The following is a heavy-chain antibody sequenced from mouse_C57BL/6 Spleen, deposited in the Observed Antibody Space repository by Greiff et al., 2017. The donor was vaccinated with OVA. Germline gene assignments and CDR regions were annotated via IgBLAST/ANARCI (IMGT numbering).Heavy chain of an antibody. V-gene: IGHV1-26*01. CDR2: INPNNGGT. CDR1: GYTFTDYY. Sequence: VQLQQSGPELVKPGASVKISCKASGYTFTDYYMNWVKQSHGKSLEWIGDINPNNGGTSYNQKFKGKATLTVDKSSSTAYMELRSLTSEDSAVYYCARRGITTVVHYFDYWGQGTTLTVSS. D-gene: IGHD1-1*01. J-gene: IGHJ2*01. CDR3: ARRGITTVVHYFDY.